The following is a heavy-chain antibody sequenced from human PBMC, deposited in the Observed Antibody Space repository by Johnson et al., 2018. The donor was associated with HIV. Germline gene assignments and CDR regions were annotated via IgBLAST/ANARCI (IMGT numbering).Heavy chain of an antibody. J-gene: IGHJ3*02. D-gene: IGHD2-15*01. V-gene: IGHV3-NL1*01. CDR3: AKAGQLVAATSAVDI. Sequence: QVQLVESGGGVVQPGKSLRLSCVASSFAFSSYAMHWVRQAPGKGLEWVSVIYSGGSTYYADSVKGRFTISRDNSKNTLYLQMNSLRSEDTAVYYCAKAGQLVAATSAVDIWGQGTMVTVSS. CDR2: IYSGGST. CDR1: SFAFSSYA.